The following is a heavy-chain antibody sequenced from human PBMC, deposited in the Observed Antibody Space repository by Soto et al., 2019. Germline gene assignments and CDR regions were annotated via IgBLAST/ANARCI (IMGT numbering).Heavy chain of an antibody. V-gene: IGHV4-34*01. CDR2: INHSGST. CDR1: GGSFSGYY. CDR3: ARGEGRYYGGNSGNGY. J-gene: IGHJ4*02. Sequence: QVQLQQWGAGLLKPSETLSLTCAVYGGSFSGYYWSWIRQPPGKGLEWIGEINHSGSTNYNPSLKSRVTISVDTSKTQFSLKLSSVTAADTAVYYCARGEGRYYGGNSGNGYWGQGTLVTVSS. D-gene: IGHD1-26*01.